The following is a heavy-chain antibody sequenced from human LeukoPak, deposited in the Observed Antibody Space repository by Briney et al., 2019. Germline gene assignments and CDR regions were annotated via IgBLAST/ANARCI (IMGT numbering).Heavy chain of an antibody. V-gene: IGHV4-4*07. CDR2: IYTSGST. CDR1: GGSISSYY. Sequence: SETLSHTCTVSGGSISSYYWSWIRQPAGKGLEWIGRIYTSGSTNYNPSLKSRVTMSVDTSKNQFSLKLSSVTAADTVVYYCAREGRYQLLYGSFDYWGQGTLVTVSS. CDR3: AREGRYQLLYGSFDY. D-gene: IGHD2-2*02. J-gene: IGHJ4*02.